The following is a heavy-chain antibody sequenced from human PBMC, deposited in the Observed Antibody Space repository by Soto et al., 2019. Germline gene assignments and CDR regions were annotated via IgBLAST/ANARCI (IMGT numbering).Heavy chain of an antibody. V-gene: IGHV4-61*01. CDR2: IYYSGST. D-gene: IGHD2-15*01. CDR1: GGSVSSGNYY. J-gene: IGHJ6*02. Sequence: SETLSLTCTVSGGSVSSGNYYWSWIRQPPGKGLEWIGYIYYSGSTNYNPSLRSRVTISVDTSKNQFSLKLRSVTAADTAVYYCARQSPGWYPYYYGMDVWGRGTTVTSP. CDR3: ARQSPGWYPYYYGMDV.